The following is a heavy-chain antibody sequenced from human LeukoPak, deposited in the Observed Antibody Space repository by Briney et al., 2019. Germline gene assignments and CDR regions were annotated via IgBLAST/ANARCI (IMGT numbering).Heavy chain of an antibody. CDR1: GGSVSHYY. D-gene: IGHD3-3*01. J-gene: IGHJ3*02. CDR2: IYTSGST. CDR3: ARSYDFWSGYYTGDAFDM. Sequence: PSETLSLTCTVSGGSVSHYYWNWIRQPPGKGLEWIGYIYTSGSTNYNPSLNSRVTMSIDTSKNQFSLKLSSVTVADTAVYYCARSYDFWSGYYTGDAFDMWGQGTMVTVSS. V-gene: IGHV4-4*09.